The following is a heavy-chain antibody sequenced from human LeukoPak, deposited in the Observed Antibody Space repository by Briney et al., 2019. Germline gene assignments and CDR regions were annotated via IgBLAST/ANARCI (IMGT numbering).Heavy chain of an antibody. CDR2: INTNTGNP. CDR1: GYTFTSYA. D-gene: IGHD3-9*01. CDR3: ARVYDILTGYPLYYYYYGMDV. Sequence: ASVKVSCKASGYTFTSYAMNWARQAPGQGLEWMGWINTNTGNPTYAQGFTGRFVFSLDTSVSTAYLQISSLKAEDTAVYYCARVYDILTGYPLYYYYYGMDVWGQGTTVTVSS. J-gene: IGHJ6*02. V-gene: IGHV7-4-1*02.